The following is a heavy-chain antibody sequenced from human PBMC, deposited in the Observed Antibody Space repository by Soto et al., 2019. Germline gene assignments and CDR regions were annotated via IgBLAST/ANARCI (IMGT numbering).Heavy chain of an antibody. CDR2: LSYDGDKE. Sequence: VQLEESGGNVVQPGRSLRLSCAASGFSFSDYGMHWVRQAPGKGLESVALLSYDGDKEYYADSVKGRFTISRDNSKNTVCLQMNSLRPEDTAVYYCGKDLMGEQWLGVMHYWGQGTLVTVSS. V-gene: IGHV3-30*18. CDR3: GKDLMGEQWLGVMHY. CDR1: GFSFSDYG. J-gene: IGHJ4*02. D-gene: IGHD6-19*01.